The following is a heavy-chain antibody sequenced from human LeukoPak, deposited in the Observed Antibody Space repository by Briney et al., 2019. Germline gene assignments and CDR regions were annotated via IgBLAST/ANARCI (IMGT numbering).Heavy chain of an antibody. V-gene: IGHV4-59*08. CDR2: IYYSGST. D-gene: IGHD4-23*01. CDR1: GGSIRSYY. CDR3: ATVDYYYGMDV. Sequence: PSETLSLTCTVSGGSIRSYYWSWIRQPPGKGLEWIGYIYYSGSTNYNPSLKSRVTISVDTSKNQCSLKLSSVTAADTAVYYCATVDYYYGMDVWGQGTTVTVSS. J-gene: IGHJ6*02.